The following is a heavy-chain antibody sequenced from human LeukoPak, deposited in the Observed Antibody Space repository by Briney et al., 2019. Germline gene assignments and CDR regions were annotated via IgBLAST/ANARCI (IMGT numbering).Heavy chain of an antibody. CDR1: GFTFSSYG. Sequence: GGSLRLSCATSGFTFSSYGMHWVRQAPGKGLEWVAVMWYDGSNKYYADSVKGRFTISRDNSKNTLYLQMNSLRAEDTAVYYCARDMAAAATAFDYWGQGTLVTVSS. V-gene: IGHV3-33*01. CDR2: MWYDGSNK. D-gene: IGHD6-13*01. CDR3: ARDMAAAATAFDY. J-gene: IGHJ4*02.